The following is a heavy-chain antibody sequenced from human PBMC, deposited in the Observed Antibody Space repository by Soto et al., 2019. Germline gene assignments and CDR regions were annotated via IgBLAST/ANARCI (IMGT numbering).Heavy chain of an antibody. D-gene: IGHD4-17*01. CDR3: TRRSTVAYYYGMDV. CDR2: IRSKAYGGTT. CDR1: GFTFGDYA. Sequence: GGSLRLSCTASGFTFGDYAMSWFRQAPGKGLEWVGFIRSKAYGGTTEYAASVKGRFTISRDDSKSIAYLQMNSQKTEDTAVYYCTRRSTVAYYYGMDVWGQGTLVTVSS. J-gene: IGHJ6*02. V-gene: IGHV3-49*03.